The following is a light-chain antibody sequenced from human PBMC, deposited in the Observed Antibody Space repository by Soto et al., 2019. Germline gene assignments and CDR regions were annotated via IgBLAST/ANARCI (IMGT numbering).Light chain of an antibody. J-gene: IGKJ3*01. V-gene: IGKV1-33*01. CDR2: DAS. Sequence: DIQMTQSPSSLSASVGDRVTITCQASQDISNYLNWYQQKPGKAPKLLIYDASNLETGVPSRFSGSGSGTDFTFTISSLQHEDIATYYCQQRDTFGPGTKVDIK. CDR1: QDISNY. CDR3: QQRDT.